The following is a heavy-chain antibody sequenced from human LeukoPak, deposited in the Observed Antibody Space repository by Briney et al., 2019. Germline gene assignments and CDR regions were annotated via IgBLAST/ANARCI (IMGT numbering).Heavy chain of an antibody. J-gene: IGHJ4*02. CDR1: GGSITTDY. CDR2: IFYSGSA. CDR3: AGQGTSGFYYFDY. D-gene: IGHD1/OR15-1a*01. Sequence: SGTLSLTCTVSGGSITTDYWGWIRQPPGKGLEWIGYIFYSGSAHYNPSLESRLTISLDTSRNQLSLRLTSVTAADTAVYYCAGQGTSGFYYFDYWGLGTLVTVSS. V-gene: IGHV4-59*08.